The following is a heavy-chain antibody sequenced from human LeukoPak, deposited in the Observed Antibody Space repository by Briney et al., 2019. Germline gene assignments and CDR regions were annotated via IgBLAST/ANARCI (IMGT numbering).Heavy chain of an antibody. J-gene: IGHJ4*02. V-gene: IGHV3-72*01. CDR1: GFSFSDHY. Sequence: GGSLRLSCAASGFSFSDHYMDWVRQAPRNGLEWVGRIRNKAKSYTTAYAASVKARFTISRHDSKNSLNLQMNSLKTDDTAVYYCISPFTVTTPFDYWGQGTLVTVFS. CDR2: IRNKAKSYTT. D-gene: IGHD4-17*01. CDR3: ISPFTVTTPFDY.